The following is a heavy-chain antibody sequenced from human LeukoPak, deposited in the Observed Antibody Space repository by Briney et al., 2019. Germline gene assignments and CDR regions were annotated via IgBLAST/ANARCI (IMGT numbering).Heavy chain of an antibody. V-gene: IGHV4-61*08. J-gene: IGHJ3*02. CDR1: GGSVDTIDYY. D-gene: IGHD1-26*01. Sequence: KPSETLSLTCTVSGGSVDTIDYYWSWIRQAPGKGLEWIGYMYHTGSSIYSPSLKSRLTISVDTSKNQFSLNLSSMTAADTAVYYCAGDQGGSAHRHAFGIWGQGTLVTVSS. CDR2: MYHTGSS. CDR3: AGDQGGSAHRHAFGI.